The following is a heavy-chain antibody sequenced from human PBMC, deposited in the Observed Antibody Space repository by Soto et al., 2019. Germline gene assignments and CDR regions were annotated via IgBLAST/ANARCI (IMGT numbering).Heavy chain of an antibody. CDR2: IYYSGST. CDR3: ALTSGAAGRRSGWFDP. J-gene: IGHJ5*02. D-gene: IGHD6-13*01. Sequence: PSETLSLTCTVSGGSISSGGYYWSWIRQHPGKGLEWIGYIYYSGSTYYNPSLKSRVTISVDTSKNQFSLKLSSVTAADTAVYYCALTSGAAGRRSGWFDPWGQGTLVTVSS. V-gene: IGHV4-31*03. CDR1: GGSISSGGYY.